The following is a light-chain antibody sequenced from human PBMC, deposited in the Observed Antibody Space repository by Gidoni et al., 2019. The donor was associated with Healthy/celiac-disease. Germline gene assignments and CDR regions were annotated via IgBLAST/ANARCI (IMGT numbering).Light chain of an antibody. CDR1: SSDVGGYNY. V-gene: IGLV2-11*01. Sequence: QSALTQPRSVSGSPVQSVTISCTGTSSDVGGYNYVSWYQQHPGKAPKFMIYDVSKRPSGVPDRFSGSKSGNTASLTISGLQADDEADYYCCSYAGGYSLVFGGGTKLTVL. CDR2: DVS. J-gene: IGLJ2*01. CDR3: CSYAGGYSLV.